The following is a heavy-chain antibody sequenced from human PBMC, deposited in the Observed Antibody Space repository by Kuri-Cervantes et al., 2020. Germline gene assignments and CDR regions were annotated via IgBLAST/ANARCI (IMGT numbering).Heavy chain of an antibody. CDR3: AHTGERDFDY. J-gene: IGHJ4*02. D-gene: IGHD7-27*01. CDR2: ISSSGSTI. CDR1: GFTFSGYY. Sequence: GGSLRLSCAASGFTFSGYYMSWIRQAPGKGLEWVSYISSSGSTIYHADSVKGRFTISRDNARNSLFLQMNSLRDEDTAVYYCAHTGERDFDYWGQGTLVPVSS. V-gene: IGHV3-11*04.